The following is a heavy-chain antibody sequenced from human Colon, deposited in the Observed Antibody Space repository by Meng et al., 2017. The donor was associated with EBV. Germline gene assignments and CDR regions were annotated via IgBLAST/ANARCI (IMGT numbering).Heavy chain of an antibody. CDR2: IPHRGSR. J-gene: IGHJ1*01. CDR3: LRGSGGSV. V-gene: IGHV4-4*02. CDR1: GDSNTNHNW. Sequence: QGQWREAGPSLVQPSETLSLSCAVAGDSNTNHNWGAWVGQPPGKGVEWIGEIPHRGSRAYNPSLKSRVSMSIDKSKNQFSLKLTSVTAADKAAYHCLRGSGGSVWGQGTLVTVSS. D-gene: IGHD3-10*01.